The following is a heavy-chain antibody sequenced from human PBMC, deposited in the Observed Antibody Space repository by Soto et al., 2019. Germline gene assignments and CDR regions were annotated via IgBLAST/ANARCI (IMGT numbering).Heavy chain of an antibody. Sequence: EVQLVESGGGLVKPGGSLRLSCAASGFTFRTYGMNWVRRAPGGGLEWVASISSSGSFIYYADSVKGRFTISRDDAEKSLYLQMDSLRPEDTAIYYCAKFRVRGWGRWRAPDVWGQGTTVIVSS. D-gene: IGHD7-27*01. J-gene: IGHJ3*01. CDR3: AKFRVRGWGRWRAPDV. CDR1: GFTFRTYG. CDR2: ISSSGSFI. V-gene: IGHV3-21*01.